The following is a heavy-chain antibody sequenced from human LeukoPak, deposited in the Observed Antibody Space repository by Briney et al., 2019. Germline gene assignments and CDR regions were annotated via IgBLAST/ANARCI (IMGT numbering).Heavy chain of an antibody. V-gene: IGHV1-18*01. CDR3: ARDFLGELPFFDY. Sequence: EASVKVSCKASGYTFTTYYMHWVRQAPGQGPEWMGWISAYNGNTNYAQKLQGRVTMTTDTSTSTAYMELRSLRSDDTAVYYCARDFLGELPFFDYWGQGTLVTVSS. J-gene: IGHJ4*02. D-gene: IGHD1-26*01. CDR1: GYTFTTYY. CDR2: ISAYNGNT.